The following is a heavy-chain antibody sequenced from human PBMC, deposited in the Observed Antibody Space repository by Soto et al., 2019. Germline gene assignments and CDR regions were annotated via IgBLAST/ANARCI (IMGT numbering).Heavy chain of an antibody. J-gene: IGHJ4*02. CDR3: AKDLSWGQCDY. CDR2: IKTDGTAT. Sequence: PGGSLRLSCAASGFTFSSYWMHWVRQDPGKGLVWVSSIKTDGTATQYAESVKGRFTVSRDNAKNTLYLQMNSLRAEDTAVYYCAKDLSWGQCDYWGQGTLVTVSS. CDR1: GFTFSSYW. D-gene: IGHD3-16*01. V-gene: IGHV3-74*03.